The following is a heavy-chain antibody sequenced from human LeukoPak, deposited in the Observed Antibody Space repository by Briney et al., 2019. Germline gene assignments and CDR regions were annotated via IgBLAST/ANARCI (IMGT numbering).Heavy chain of an antibody. CDR2: ISGSGGST. Sequence: GGSLRLSCAASGFTFSSYAMSWVRQAPGKGLEWVSAISGSGGSTYYADSVKGRFTISRDNSKNTLYLQMNSLRAEDTAVYYCATVAGIGYYYYYMDVWGKGTTVTVPS. CDR1: GFTFSSYA. J-gene: IGHJ6*03. V-gene: IGHV3-23*01. D-gene: IGHD6-19*01. CDR3: ATVAGIGYYYYYMDV.